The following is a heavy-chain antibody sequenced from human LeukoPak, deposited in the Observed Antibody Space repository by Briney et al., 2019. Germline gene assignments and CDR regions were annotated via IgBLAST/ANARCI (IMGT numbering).Heavy chain of an antibody. J-gene: IGHJ5*02. Sequence: SETLSLTCTVSGGSISSSSYYWGWIRQPPGKGLEWIGSIYYSGSTYYNPSLKSRVTISVDTSKNQFPLKLGSVTAADTAVYYCASSGYIPSGSLNWFDPRGQGTLVTVSS. V-gene: IGHV4-39*01. CDR3: ASSGYIPSGSLNWFDP. CDR1: GGSISSSSYY. D-gene: IGHD5-18*01. CDR2: IYYSGST.